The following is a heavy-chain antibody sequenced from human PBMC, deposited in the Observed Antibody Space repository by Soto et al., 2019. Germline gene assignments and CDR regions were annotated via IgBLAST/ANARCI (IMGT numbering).Heavy chain of an antibody. CDR1: GYTFTSYA. V-gene: IGHV1-18*01. Sequence: ASVKVSCKASGYTFTSYAMHWVRQAPGQRLEWMGWISAYNGNTNYAQKLQGRVTMTTDTSTSTAYMELRSLRSDDTAVYYCARDLPRPRYFDYWGQGTLVTVSS. J-gene: IGHJ4*02. CDR3: ARDLPRPRYFDY. CDR2: ISAYNGNT.